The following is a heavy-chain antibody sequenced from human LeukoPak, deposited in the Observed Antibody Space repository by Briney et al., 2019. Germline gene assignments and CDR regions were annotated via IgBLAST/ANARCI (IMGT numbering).Heavy chain of an antibody. Sequence: ASVKVSCKASGYTFTGYYMHWVRQAPGQGLEWMGWINPNSGGTNYAQKLQGRVTMTTDTSTSTAYMELRSLRSDDTAVYYCARDYRRFGELLFTWFDPWGQGTLVTVSS. CDR2: INPNSGGT. D-gene: IGHD3-10*01. CDR3: ARDYRRFGELLFTWFDP. V-gene: IGHV1-2*02. CDR1: GYTFTGYY. J-gene: IGHJ5*02.